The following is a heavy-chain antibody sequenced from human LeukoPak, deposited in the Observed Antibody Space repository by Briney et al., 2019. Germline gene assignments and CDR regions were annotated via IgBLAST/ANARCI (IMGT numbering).Heavy chain of an antibody. V-gene: IGHV4-59*01. J-gene: IGHJ4*02. CDR3: ARNEHHFGFTFNY. Sequence: DPSETLSLTCTVSGGSISSYYWSWIRQPPGKGLEWIGYISNSATSNYNPSLRSRATISGDTSKNQFSLNLSSVTAADTAVYYCARNEHHFGFTFNYWGQGTLVTVPS. CDR1: GGSISSYY. CDR2: ISNSATS. D-gene: IGHD1/OR15-1a*01.